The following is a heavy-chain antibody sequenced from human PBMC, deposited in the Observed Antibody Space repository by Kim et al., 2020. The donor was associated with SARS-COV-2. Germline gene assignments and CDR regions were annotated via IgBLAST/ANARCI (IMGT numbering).Heavy chain of an antibody. CDR2: IYHSGST. Sequence: SETLSLTCAVSGGSISSSNWWSWVRQPPGKGLEWIGEIYHSGSTNYNPSLKSRVTISVDKSKNQFSLKLSSVTAADTAVYYCARDPGGYGSGSYQFAKFDYWGQGTLVTVSS. J-gene: IGHJ4*02. CDR3: ARDPGGYGSGSYQFAKFDY. V-gene: IGHV4-4*02. CDR1: GGSISSSNW. D-gene: IGHD3-10*01.